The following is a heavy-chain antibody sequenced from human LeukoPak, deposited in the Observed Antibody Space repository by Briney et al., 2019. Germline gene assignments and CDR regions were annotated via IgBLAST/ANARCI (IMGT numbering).Heavy chain of an antibody. J-gene: IGHJ4*02. CDR2: IKDDGSDK. CDR3: ARHLLRGQNFDY. CDR1: GFTFSDSW. Sequence: PGGSLRLSCGTSGFTFSDSWMSWFRQAPGQGLEWVASIKDDGSDKYYLDSVRGRFTISRDDAEDSLYLQLDDLRAEDTAVFYCARHLLRGQNFDYWGQGPLVTVSS. V-gene: IGHV3-7*01.